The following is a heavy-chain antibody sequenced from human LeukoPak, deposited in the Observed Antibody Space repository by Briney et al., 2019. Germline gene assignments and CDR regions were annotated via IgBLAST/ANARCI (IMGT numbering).Heavy chain of an antibody. CDR2: ISAYNGNT. D-gene: IGHD6-13*01. CDR1: GYTFTSYG. V-gene: IGHV1-18*01. Sequence: ASVKVSCKASGYTFTSYGISWVRQAPGQGLEWMGWISAYNGNTNYAQKLQGRVTMTTDTFTSTAYMELRSLRSDDTAVYYCARDVEQQNWFDPWGQGTLVTVSS. J-gene: IGHJ5*02. CDR3: ARDVEQQNWFDP.